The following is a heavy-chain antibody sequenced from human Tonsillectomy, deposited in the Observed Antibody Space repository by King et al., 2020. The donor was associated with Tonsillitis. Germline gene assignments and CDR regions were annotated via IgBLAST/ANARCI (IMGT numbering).Heavy chain of an antibody. D-gene: IGHD2-2*01. V-gene: IGHV4-39*01. J-gene: IGHJ5*02. Sequence: LQLQESGPGLVKPSETLSLTCTVSGGSISSSSYYWGWIRQPPGKGLEWIGSIYYSGSTYYNPSLKSRVTISVDTSKNQFSLKLSSVTAADTAVYYCARTPTWVPAANNWFDPWGQGTLVTVSS. CDR3: ARTPTWVPAANNWFDP. CDR1: GGSISSSSYY. CDR2: IYYSGST.